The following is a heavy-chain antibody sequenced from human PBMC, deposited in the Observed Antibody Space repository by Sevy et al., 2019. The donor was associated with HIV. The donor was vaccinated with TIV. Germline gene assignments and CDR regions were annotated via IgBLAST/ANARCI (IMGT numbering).Heavy chain of an antibody. D-gene: IGHD3-10*01. CDR1: GGSISSYY. V-gene: IGHV4-4*07. CDR2: IYPGGNS. CDR3: ARDYRYDFHGSGRHYFDY. J-gene: IGHJ4*02. Sequence: SETLSLTCTVSGGSISSYYWSWIRQPAGKGLEWSGRIYPGGNSNYNPSLKSRVTMSVDTSKNQFSLRLSSVTAADTAVYYCARDYRYDFHGSGRHYFDYWGQGTLVTVSS.